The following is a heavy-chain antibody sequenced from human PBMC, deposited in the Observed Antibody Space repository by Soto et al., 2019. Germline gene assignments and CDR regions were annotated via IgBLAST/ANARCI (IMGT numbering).Heavy chain of an antibody. CDR3: ANAGFWSGYYSLVDY. Sequence: EVPLVESGGGLVQPGRSLRLSFAASGFTFDDYAMHWVRQAPGKGLEWVSGISWNSGSICYADSVKGRFTISRDNAKNSLYLQMNSLRAEDTALYYCANAGFWSGYYSLVDYWGQGTLVTVSS. CDR2: ISWNSGSI. V-gene: IGHV3-9*01. J-gene: IGHJ4*02. D-gene: IGHD3-3*01. CDR1: GFTFDDYA.